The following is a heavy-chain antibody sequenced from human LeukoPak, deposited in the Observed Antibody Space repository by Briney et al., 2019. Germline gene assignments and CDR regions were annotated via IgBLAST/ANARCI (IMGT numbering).Heavy chain of an antibody. J-gene: IGHJ6*03. V-gene: IGHV4-39*07. CDR2: IYYNGST. Sequence: SETLSLTCTVSGGSITSYSYYWSWIRQPPGKGLEWIASIYYNGSTYYNPSLKSRVTISIDMSKNQFSLKLRSVTAADTAVYSCARIDYGDYLGYYYYYYMDVWGKGTTVTVSS. D-gene: IGHD4-17*01. CDR1: GGSITSYSYY. CDR3: ARIDYGDYLGYYYYYYMDV.